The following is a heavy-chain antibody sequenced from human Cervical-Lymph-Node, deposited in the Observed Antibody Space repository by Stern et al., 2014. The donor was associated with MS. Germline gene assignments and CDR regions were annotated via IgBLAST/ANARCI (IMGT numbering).Heavy chain of an antibody. V-gene: IGHV1-69*09. CDR2: IIPIIGLA. CDR3: ARGVVSNRAAATLHNLFDP. CDR1: GGTFSSSYA. Sequence: QMQLVQSGAEVKKPGSSMNVSCKPSGGTFSSSYAITWMRPAPGQGLEWMGRIIPIIGLANYAQKFQGRVTITADTSTSTTFMELSSLRSEDTAVYYCARGVVSNRAAATLHNLFDPWGQGTLVTVSS. D-gene: IGHD2-15*01. J-gene: IGHJ5*02.